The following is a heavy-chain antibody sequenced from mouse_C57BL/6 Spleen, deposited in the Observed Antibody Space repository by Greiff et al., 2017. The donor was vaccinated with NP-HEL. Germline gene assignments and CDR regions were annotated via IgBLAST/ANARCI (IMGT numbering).Heavy chain of an antibody. D-gene: IGHD2-1*01. CDR1: GYAFSSYW. CDR2: IYPGDGDT. V-gene: IGHV1-80*01. Sequence: VHLVESGAELVKPGASVKISCKASGYAFSSYWMNWVKQRPGKGLEWIGQIYPGDGDTNYNGKFKGKATLTADKSSSTAYMQLSSLTSEDSAVYFCARSYGNYEDYWGQGTTLTVSS. J-gene: IGHJ2*01. CDR3: ARSYGNYEDY.